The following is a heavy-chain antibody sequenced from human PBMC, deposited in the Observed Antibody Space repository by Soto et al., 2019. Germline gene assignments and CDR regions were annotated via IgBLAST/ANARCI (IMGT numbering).Heavy chain of an antibody. CDR2: ISAYNGNT. Sequence: ASVKVSCKASGYTFTSYGISWVRQAPGQGLEWMGWISAYNGNTNYAQKLQGRVTMTTDTSTSTAYMELRSLRSDDTAVYYCAKYYIWGSYRSFNAFDIWGQGTMVTASS. CDR3: AKYYIWGSYRSFNAFDI. D-gene: IGHD3-16*02. V-gene: IGHV1-18*01. J-gene: IGHJ3*02. CDR1: GYTFTSYG.